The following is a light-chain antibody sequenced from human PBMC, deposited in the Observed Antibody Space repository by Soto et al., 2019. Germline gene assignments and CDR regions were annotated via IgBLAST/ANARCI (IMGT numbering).Light chain of an antibody. J-gene: IGLJ1*01. CDR1: RRDVGAYDF. Sequence: QSALTQPASVSGSPGQSITISCTGTRRDVGAYDFVSWYQHHPGKAPRLVIYDVSRRPAGASDRFSGSKSGSTASLTISTLQAEDEADYYCVSFTVTYTYVFGTGTKLTVL. CDR2: DVS. CDR3: VSFTVTYTYV. V-gene: IGLV2-14*01.